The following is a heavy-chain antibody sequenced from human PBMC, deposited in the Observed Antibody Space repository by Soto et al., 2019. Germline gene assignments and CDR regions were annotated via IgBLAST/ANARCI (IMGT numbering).Heavy chain of an antibody. Sequence: GGSLRLSCAASGFTFSSYSMNWVRQAPGKGLEWVSSISSSSSYIYYADSVKGRFTISRDNAKNSLYLQMNSLRAEDTAVYYCARTQNRLTGYYWFDPWGQGTLVTVSS. CDR1: GFTFSSYS. V-gene: IGHV3-21*01. CDR2: ISSSSSYI. J-gene: IGHJ5*02. CDR3: ARTQNRLTGYYWFDP. D-gene: IGHD3-9*01.